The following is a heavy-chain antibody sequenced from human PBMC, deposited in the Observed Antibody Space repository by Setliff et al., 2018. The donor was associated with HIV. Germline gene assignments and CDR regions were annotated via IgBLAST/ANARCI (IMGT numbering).Heavy chain of an antibody. J-gene: IGHJ3*02. Sequence: ASVKVSCKSSGYTSSNFGVSWVRQAPGQGLEWLGYINGYSGKTHFPPRLQGRLTMTTDTSTDTVYLELRSLASDDTAIYYCAREAPRYASGAFDMWGLGTMVTVSS. D-gene: IGHD3-10*01. CDR2: INGYSGKT. CDR1: GYTSSNFG. V-gene: IGHV1-18*01. CDR3: AREAPRYASGAFDM.